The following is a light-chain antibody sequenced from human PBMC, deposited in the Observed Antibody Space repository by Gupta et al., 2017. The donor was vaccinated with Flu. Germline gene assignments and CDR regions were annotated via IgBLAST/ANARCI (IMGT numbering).Light chain of an antibody. V-gene: IGKV1-16*02. J-gene: IGKJ2*01. CDR3: QQDNSYPYT. Sequence: DIQMTQSPSSLSASVGDRVTITCRASQGIYNNLAWLQQKPGKAPKSLIYAASNLQSGVPSKFSGRGSGTDFTLTITSLQPEDFATYYCQQDNSYPYTFGQGTKLEIK. CDR2: AAS. CDR1: QGIYNN.